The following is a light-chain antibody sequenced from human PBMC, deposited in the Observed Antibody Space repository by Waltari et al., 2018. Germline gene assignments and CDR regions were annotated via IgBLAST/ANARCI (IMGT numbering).Light chain of an antibody. V-gene: IGKV4-1*01. Sequence: IVMTQSPDSLSVALGERATINCKSSQSVLFTSNYNDQVAWYQQKPGQTPKLLIYWASTRESGVPDRFSGSGSRTDFTLTISSLQADDVAVYYCQQYYNTPWTFGQGTRVEIK. J-gene: IGKJ1*01. CDR2: WAS. CDR1: QSVLFTSNYNDQ. CDR3: QQYYNTPWT.